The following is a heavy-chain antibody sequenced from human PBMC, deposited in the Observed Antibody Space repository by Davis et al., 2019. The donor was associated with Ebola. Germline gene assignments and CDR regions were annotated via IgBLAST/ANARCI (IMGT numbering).Heavy chain of an antibody. D-gene: IGHD2-15*01. CDR3: ARGDIGRGGFFGF. J-gene: IGHJ4*02. CDR1: GGTFSSYT. Sequence: ASVKVSCKASGGTFSSYTISWVRQAPGQGLEWMGRINPYTGDTIYAQRFQGRVAMTRDMSLSIVYMDFSRLRSDDTAVYFCARGDIGRGGFFGFWGQGSLVTVSS. V-gene: IGHV1-2*06. CDR2: INPYTGDT.